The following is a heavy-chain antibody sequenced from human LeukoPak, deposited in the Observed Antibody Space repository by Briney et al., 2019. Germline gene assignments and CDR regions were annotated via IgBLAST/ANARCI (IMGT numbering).Heavy chain of an antibody. CDR3: ARQRSGWANDAFDI. Sequence: GESLKISCKGSGYTFTSYWIGWVRQVPGKGLEWMGIIYPGDSDTRYSPSFQGQVTISVDKSISTAYLQWSSLKASDTAMYYCARQRSGWANDAFDIWGQGTMVTVSS. CDR2: IYPGDSDT. D-gene: IGHD6-19*01. J-gene: IGHJ3*02. V-gene: IGHV5-51*01. CDR1: GYTFTSYW.